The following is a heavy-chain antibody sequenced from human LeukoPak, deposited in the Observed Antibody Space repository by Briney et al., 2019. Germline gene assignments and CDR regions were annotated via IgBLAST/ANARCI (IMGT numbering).Heavy chain of an antibody. J-gene: IGHJ4*02. CDR3: ARARGDYYDSSGYYSAFDY. Sequence: SENLSLTCAVYGGPFSGYYWSWIRQPPGKGLEWIGEINHNGSANYNPSLKSRVTISVDMSKNQFSLKLSSVTAADTAVYYYARARGDYYDSSGYYSAFDYWGQGTLVTVSS. D-gene: IGHD3-22*01. CDR2: INHNGSA. V-gene: IGHV4-34*01. CDR1: GGPFSGYY.